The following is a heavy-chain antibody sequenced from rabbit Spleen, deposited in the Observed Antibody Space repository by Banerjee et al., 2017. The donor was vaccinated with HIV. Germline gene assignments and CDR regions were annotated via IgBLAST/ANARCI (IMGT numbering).Heavy chain of an antibody. CDR3: ARDLAALNSGFIFNL. D-gene: IGHD1-1*01. J-gene: IGHJ4*01. V-gene: IGHV1S40*01. CDR1: GFSFSSSYW. Sequence: QSLEESGGDLVKPGASLTLTCTASGFSFSSSYWICWVRQAPGKGLEWIACIYAGSSGSTYYASWAKGRFTISKTSSTTVTLQMTSLTAADTATYFCARDLAALNSGFIFNLWGPGTLVTVS. CDR2: IYAGSSGST.